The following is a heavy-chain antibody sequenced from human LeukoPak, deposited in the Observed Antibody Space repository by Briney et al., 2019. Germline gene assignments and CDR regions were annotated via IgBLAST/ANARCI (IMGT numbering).Heavy chain of an antibody. CDR3: ARAPLGYCTSDRCSSYGVDV. J-gene: IGHJ6*02. V-gene: IGHV1-18*01. Sequence: ASVKVSCKASGYSFTSYGISWVRQAPGQGIEWMGWISGYNGDTKYAQKVQGRVTMTTDTSTSTAYIELRSLTSDDTAVYYCARAPLGYCTSDRCSSYGVDVWGQGTTVTVSS. D-gene: IGHD2-8*02. CDR2: ISGYNGDT. CDR1: GYSFTSYG.